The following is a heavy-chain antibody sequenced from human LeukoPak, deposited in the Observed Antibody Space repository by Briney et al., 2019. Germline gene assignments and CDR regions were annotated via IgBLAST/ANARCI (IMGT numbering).Heavy chain of an antibody. CDR2: IYYSGST. CDR3: ARHGDGYNLSSFLFDP. V-gene: IGHV4-59*08. Sequence: SETLSLTCTVSGGSISSYYWSWIRQPPGKGLEWIGCIYYSGSTNYNPSLKSRVTISVDTSKNQFSLKLSSVTAADTAVYYCARHGDGYNLSSFLFDPWGQGTLVTVSS. J-gene: IGHJ5*02. CDR1: GGSISSYY. D-gene: IGHD5-24*01.